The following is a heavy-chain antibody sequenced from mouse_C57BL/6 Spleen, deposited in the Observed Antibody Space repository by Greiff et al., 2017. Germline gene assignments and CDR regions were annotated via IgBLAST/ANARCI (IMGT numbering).Heavy chain of an antibody. CDR1: GFSLSTSGMG. CDR3: ARRAHYDYDDYFDY. CDR2: LYWDDDK. D-gene: IGHD2-4*01. V-gene: IGHV8-12*01. J-gene: IGHJ2*01. Sequence: QVTLKVCGPGILQSSQTLSLTCSFSGFSLSTSGMGVSWIRQPSGQGLEWLEHLYWDDDKRYHPSLKSRLTTSKDTSRKQVFLKITSVDTAATATYYCARRAHYDYDDYFDYWGQGTTLTVAS.